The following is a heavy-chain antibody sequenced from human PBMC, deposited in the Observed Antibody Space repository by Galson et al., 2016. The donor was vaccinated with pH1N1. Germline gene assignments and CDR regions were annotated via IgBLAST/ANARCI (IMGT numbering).Heavy chain of an antibody. CDR3: ARFLYGDYSNWFDP. D-gene: IGHD4-17*01. CDR1: GFSLSTSGVT. Sequence: PALVKPTQTLALTCTFSGFSLSTSGVTVGWIRQPPGKALEWLALIYWNDDKRYSPSLKSRLTIIKDTSKNQAVLTMTNMDPVDTATYYCARFLYGDYSNWFDPWGQRTLVTVSS. J-gene: IGHJ5*02. V-gene: IGHV2-5*01. CDR2: IYWNDDK.